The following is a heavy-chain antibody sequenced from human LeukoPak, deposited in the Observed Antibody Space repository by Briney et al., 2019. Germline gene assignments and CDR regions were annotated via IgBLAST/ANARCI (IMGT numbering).Heavy chain of an antibody. J-gene: IGHJ4*02. CDR1: GFTFTSSA. CDR2: IVVGSGNT. CDR3: ARDEVRGVELDY. Sequence: SVKVSCKASGFTFTSSAMQWVRQARGQRLEWIGWIVVGSGNTNYAQKFLGRVTMTRDTSISTAYMELNRLRSDDTAVYYCARDEVRGVELDYWGQGTLVTVSS. V-gene: IGHV1-58*02. D-gene: IGHD3-10*01.